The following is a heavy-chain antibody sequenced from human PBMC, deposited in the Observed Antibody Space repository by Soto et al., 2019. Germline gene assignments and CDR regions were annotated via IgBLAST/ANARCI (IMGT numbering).Heavy chain of an antibody. CDR2: IKQNGSEK. V-gene: IGHV3-7*03. J-gene: IGHJ4*02. Sequence: PGGSLRLSCAASGFTFSSYWMSWVRQAPGKGLEWVANIKQNGSEKYYVDSVKGRFTISRDNAKNSLYLQMNSLRAEDTAVYYCARGNSSSSGEVDYWGQGTLVTVSS. CDR3: ARGNSSSSGEVDY. D-gene: IGHD6-6*01. CDR1: GFTFSSYW.